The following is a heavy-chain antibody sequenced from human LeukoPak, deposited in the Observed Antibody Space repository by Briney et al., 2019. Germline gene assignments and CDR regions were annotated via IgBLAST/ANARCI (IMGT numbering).Heavy chain of an antibody. CDR3: ARLAVGSSTSGNWFDL. CDR2: IYYSGST. CDR1: GGSISSGGYY. D-gene: IGHD2-2*01. Sequence: PSETLSLTCTVSGGSISSGGYYWGWVRQHPGGGVEWIGYIYYSGSTYYNPSLKSRVTISVDTSKNQFSLKLSSVTAADTAVYYCARLAVGSSTSGNWFDLWGQGTLVTVSS. V-gene: IGHV4-31*03. J-gene: IGHJ5*02.